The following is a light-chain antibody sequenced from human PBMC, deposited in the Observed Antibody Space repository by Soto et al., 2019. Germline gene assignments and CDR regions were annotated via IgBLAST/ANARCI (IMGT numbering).Light chain of an antibody. CDR1: QSISSW. J-gene: IGKJ1*01. Sequence: DIQMTQSPSTLSASVGVRVTITCRDSQSISSWLAWYQQKPGKAPKLLIYDASSLESGVPSRFSGSGSGTEFTLTISSLQPDDFATYYCQQYNSYSQKTFGQGTKVDIK. CDR3: QQYNSYSQKT. V-gene: IGKV1-5*01. CDR2: DAS.